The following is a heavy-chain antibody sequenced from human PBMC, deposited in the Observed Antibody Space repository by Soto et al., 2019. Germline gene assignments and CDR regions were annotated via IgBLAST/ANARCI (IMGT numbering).Heavy chain of an antibody. D-gene: IGHD2-2*01. CDR2: ISAYNGNT. Sequence: QVPLVQSGAEVKKPGASVKVSCKASGYTFTSYGISWVRQAPGQGLEWMGWISAYNGNTNYAQKLQVRVTMTTDTSTSTAYMELRSLRSDDTAVYYCARDLRTRGPEAIYFDDWGQGTPVTVSS. J-gene: IGHJ4*01. V-gene: IGHV1-18*01. CDR3: ARDLRTRGPEAIYFDD. CDR1: GYTFTSYG.